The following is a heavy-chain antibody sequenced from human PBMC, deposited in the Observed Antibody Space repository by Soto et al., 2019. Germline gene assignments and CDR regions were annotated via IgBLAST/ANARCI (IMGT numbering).Heavy chain of an antibody. CDR1: GFTVSSNY. D-gene: IGHD6-13*01. CDR2: IYSGGST. CDR3: ARKDSSSWYYYYGMDV. J-gene: IGHJ6*02. Sequence: GGSLRLSCAASGFTVSSNYMSWVRQAPGKGLEWVSVIYSGGSTYYANSVKGRFTISRDNSKNTLYLQMNSLRAEDTAVYFCARKDSSSWYYYYGMDVWGQGTTVTVSS. V-gene: IGHV3-66*01.